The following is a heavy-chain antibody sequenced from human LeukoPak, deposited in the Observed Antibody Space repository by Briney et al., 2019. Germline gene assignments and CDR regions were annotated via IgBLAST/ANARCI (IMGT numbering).Heavy chain of an antibody. J-gene: IGHJ4*02. CDR3: ARGLGRRGNYED. Sequence: SVKVSCKASGGTFSSYAISCVRQAPGQGLEWMGRIIPIFGIANYAQKFQGRVTITADKSTSTAYMELSSLRSEDTAVYYCARGLGRRGNYEDWGQGTLVTVSS. CDR1: GGTFSSYA. V-gene: IGHV1-69*04. D-gene: IGHD1-7*01. CDR2: IIPIFGIA.